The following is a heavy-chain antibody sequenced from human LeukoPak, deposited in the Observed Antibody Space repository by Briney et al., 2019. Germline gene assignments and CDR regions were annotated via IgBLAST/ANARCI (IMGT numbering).Heavy chain of an antibody. CDR1: GFTSGSYS. CDR2: ISSSGYI. J-gene: IGHJ6*02. D-gene: IGHD5-12*01. Sequence: PGGSLRLSCAASGFTSGSYSMNWVRQAPGKGLEWVSSISSSGYIYYADSVKGRFTISRDNAKNSLYLQMNSLRAEDTAVYYCARDRGARVATGYGMDVWGQGTTVTVSS. V-gene: IGHV3-21*01. CDR3: ARDRGARVATGYGMDV.